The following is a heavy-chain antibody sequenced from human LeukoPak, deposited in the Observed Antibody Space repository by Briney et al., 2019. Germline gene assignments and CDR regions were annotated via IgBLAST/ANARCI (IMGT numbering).Heavy chain of an antibody. D-gene: IGHD3-10*01. CDR2: ISSSSSTT. J-gene: IGHJ4*02. Sequence: GGSLRLSCAASGFTFSSYSMNWVRQAPGKGLEWVSYISSSSSTTYYADSVKGRFTISRDNAKNSLYLQMNSLRAEDTAVYYCARDLPYYGSGSYYPFDYWGQGTLVTVSS. CDR3: ARDLPYYGSGSYYPFDY. CDR1: GFTFSSYS. V-gene: IGHV3-48*01.